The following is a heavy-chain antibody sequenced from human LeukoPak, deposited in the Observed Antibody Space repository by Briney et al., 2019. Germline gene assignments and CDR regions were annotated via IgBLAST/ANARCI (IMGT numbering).Heavy chain of an antibody. V-gene: IGHV1-69*04. CDR3: ARPHYYDSSGYSVLDAFDI. CDR2: IIPILGIT. Sequence: SVKVSCKASGGTFSSYAISWVRQAPGQGLGWMGRIIPILGITNYAQKFQGRVTITADKSTSTAYMELSSLRSEDTAVYYCARPHYYDSSGYSVLDAFDIWGQGTMVTVSS. D-gene: IGHD3-22*01. CDR1: GGTFSSYA. J-gene: IGHJ3*02.